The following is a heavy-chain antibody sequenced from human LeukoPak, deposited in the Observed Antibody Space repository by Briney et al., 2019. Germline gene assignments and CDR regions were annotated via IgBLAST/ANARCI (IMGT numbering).Heavy chain of an antibody. D-gene: IGHD2-8*01. Sequence: GGSLRLSCAASGFTFSDYYMSWIRQAPGKGLEWVSYICSSGSTIYYADSVKGRFTISRDNAKNSLYLQMNSLRADDTAVYYCARCVVDIVLMVYATSFDYWGQGTLVTVSS. J-gene: IGHJ4*02. CDR1: GFTFSDYY. V-gene: IGHV3-11*04. CDR3: ARCVVDIVLMVYATSFDY. CDR2: ICSSGSTI.